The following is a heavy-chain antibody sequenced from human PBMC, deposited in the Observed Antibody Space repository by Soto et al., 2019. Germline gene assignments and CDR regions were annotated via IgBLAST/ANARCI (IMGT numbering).Heavy chain of an antibody. CDR2: IYDSGST. V-gene: IGHV4-30-4*01. Sequence: QLQLRESGPGLVKPSETLSLTCTVSGGSISGGVGGLYYWSWIRQPPGKGLGWIGFIYDSGSTYYTPSLKSLVTISVDTSKNQSSLRLGSVTSADTAVYYCAREVIPLTTDWYFDLWGRGTLVTVSS. CDR3: AREVIPLTTDWYFDL. CDR1: GGSISGGVGGLYY. J-gene: IGHJ2*01. D-gene: IGHD4-17*01.